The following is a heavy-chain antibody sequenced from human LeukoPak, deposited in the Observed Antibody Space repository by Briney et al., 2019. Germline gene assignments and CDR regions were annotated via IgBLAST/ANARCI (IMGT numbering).Heavy chain of an antibody. CDR1: GYTFTCYY. Sequence: ASVKVSCKAAGYTFTCYYMHWVRQAPGQGLEWMGWINPNSGGTNYAQKFQGRVTMTRDTSISTAYMELSRLRSDDTAVYYCARGSSGYYRYFDYWGQGTLVTVSS. CDR2: INPNSGGT. J-gene: IGHJ4*02. CDR3: ARGSSGYYRYFDY. D-gene: IGHD3-22*01. V-gene: IGHV1-2*02.